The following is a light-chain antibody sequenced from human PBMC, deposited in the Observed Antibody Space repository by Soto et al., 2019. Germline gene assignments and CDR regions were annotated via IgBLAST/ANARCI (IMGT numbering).Light chain of an antibody. CDR1: ESVSTSY. J-gene: IGKJ4*01. CDR3: QQYGSGPLT. V-gene: IGKV3-20*01. Sequence: EIVLTQSPGTLSLSPGERATLSCRASESVSTSYLAWYQQKPGQAPRLLIYGASSRATGIPDRFSGSGSGADFALTISRLEPEDFAVYYCQQYGSGPLTFVGGTKVEIK. CDR2: GAS.